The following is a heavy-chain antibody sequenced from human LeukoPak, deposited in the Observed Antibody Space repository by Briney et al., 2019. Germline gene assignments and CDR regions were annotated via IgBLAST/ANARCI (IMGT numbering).Heavy chain of an antibody. V-gene: IGHV4-39*07. CDR3: ARVERCSSTSCYASYYYYYMDV. Sequence: SETLSLTCSVSDDSISSSAYYWGWIRQPPGKGLEWIGSIYYSGSTFYNPSLKSRVTISVDTSKNQFSLKLSSVTAADTAVYYCARVERCSSTSCYASYYYYYMDVWGKGTTVTVSS. D-gene: IGHD2-2*01. J-gene: IGHJ6*03. CDR2: IYYSGST. CDR1: DDSISSSAYY.